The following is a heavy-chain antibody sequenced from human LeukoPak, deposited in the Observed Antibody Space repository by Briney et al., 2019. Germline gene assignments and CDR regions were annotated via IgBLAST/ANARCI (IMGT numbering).Heavy chain of an antibody. Sequence: ASVKVSCKASGNTFTTYYMHLVRQAPGQGLEWMGRINPNSGVTNFAQKFQGRVTMTRDTSINTVYMQLSRLRSDDTAVYYCAGWEGIWFGDVTDYWGQGTLVTVSS. J-gene: IGHJ4*02. CDR2: INPNSGVT. CDR1: GNTFTTYY. V-gene: IGHV1-2*06. D-gene: IGHD3-10*01. CDR3: AGWEGIWFGDVTDY.